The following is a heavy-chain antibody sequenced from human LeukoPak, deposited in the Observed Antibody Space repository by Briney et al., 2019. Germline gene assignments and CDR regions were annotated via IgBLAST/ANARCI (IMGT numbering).Heavy chain of an antibody. CDR1: GGSFSGYY. J-gene: IGHJ4*02. V-gene: IGHV4-34*01. D-gene: IGHD6-19*01. CDR3: ARGNIAVAGYFDY. Sequence: SETLSLTCAVYGGSFSGYYWSWIRRPPGKGLEWIGEINHSGSTNYNPSLKSRVTISVDTSKNQFSLKLSSVTAADTAVYYCARGNIAVAGYFDYWGQGTLVTVSS. CDR2: INHSGST.